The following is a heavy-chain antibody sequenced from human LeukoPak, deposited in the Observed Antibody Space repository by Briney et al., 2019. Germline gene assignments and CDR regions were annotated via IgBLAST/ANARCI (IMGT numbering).Heavy chain of an antibody. CDR1: GFTFSSYS. J-gene: IGHJ6*04. D-gene: IGHD6-13*01. Sequence: PGGSLRLYCAASGFTFSSYSMNWVRQAPGKGLEWVSSISSSSSYIYYADSVKGRFTISRDNAKNSLYLQMNSLRAEDTAVYYCARDEAGTGYYYGMDVWGKGTTVTVSS. CDR3: ARDEAGTGYYYGMDV. CDR2: ISSSSSYI. V-gene: IGHV3-21*01.